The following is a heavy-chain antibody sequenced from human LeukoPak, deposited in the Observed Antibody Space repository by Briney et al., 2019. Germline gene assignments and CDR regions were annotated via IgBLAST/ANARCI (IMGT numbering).Heavy chain of an antibody. J-gene: IGHJ6*03. CDR3: ARAARSRVLAAADPEGGFGYYYYMDV. D-gene: IGHD6-13*01. CDR2: ISYDGSNK. V-gene: IGHV3-30*04. Sequence: TGGSLRLSCAASGFTFSSYAMHWVRQAPGKGLEWVAVISYDGSNKYYADSVKGRFTISRDNSKNTLYLQMNRLRAEDPAVYYCARAARSRVLAAADPEGGFGYYYYMDVWGEGTTVTVSS. CDR1: GFTFSSYA.